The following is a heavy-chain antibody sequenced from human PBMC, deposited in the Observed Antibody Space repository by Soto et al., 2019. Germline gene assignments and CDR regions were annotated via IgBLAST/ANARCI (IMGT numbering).Heavy chain of an antibody. Sequence: TLKESGPVLVKPTETLTLTCTVSGFSLSDGRGGVSWIRQPPGKALECLAHIFPNDEKSYSTSLKSRLTLSKDTSASQVVLIMTNMDPVDTATYYCARIWRSSGGVNYFDLWGRGTLVTVSS. CDR1: GFSLSDGRGG. V-gene: IGHV2-26*02. CDR3: ARIWRSSGGVNYFDL. CDR2: IFPNDEK. J-gene: IGHJ2*01. D-gene: IGHD6-19*01.